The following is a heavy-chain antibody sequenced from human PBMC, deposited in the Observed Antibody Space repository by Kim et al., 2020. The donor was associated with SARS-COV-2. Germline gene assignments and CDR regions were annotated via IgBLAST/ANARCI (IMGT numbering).Heavy chain of an antibody. Sequence: ASVKVSCKTSGYTFSDFGITWVRQVPGQGLEWMGWISTYNGNTNYAQKLQGRLTMAADTSTSTSYMELSSLSSDDTAVYFCARGAISSTGRLDYWGQGTLVTVSS. D-gene: IGHD2-2*02. CDR3: ARGAISSTGRLDY. J-gene: IGHJ4*02. CDR1: GYTFSDFG. V-gene: IGHV1-18*01. CDR2: ISTYNGNT.